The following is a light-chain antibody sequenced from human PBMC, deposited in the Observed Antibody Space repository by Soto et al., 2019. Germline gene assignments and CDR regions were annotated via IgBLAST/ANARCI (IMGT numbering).Light chain of an antibody. J-gene: IGKJ2*01. CDR1: QSLLQSNGYNY. CDR3: MQAPQTPPYT. Sequence: DVVMTQSPLYLPVTPGESASISCRSSQSLLQSNGYNYVDWYQQKPGQSPQLLIYLGSLRAVGVPDRFSGSGSGTDFTLTISRMEAEDVGSYYCMQAPQTPPYTFGQGTKVDIK. V-gene: IGKV2-28*01. CDR2: LGS.